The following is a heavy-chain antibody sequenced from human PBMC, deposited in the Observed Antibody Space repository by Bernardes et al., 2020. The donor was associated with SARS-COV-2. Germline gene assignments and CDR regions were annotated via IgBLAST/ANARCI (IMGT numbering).Heavy chain of an antibody. Sequence: ASVKVSCKASGYPLTDYYLHWVRQAPGQGLEYMGWINPNSGGTNYAQQFLGRFTISRDNAKNSLYLQMNSLRPDDTALYYCAKDYETGELGIAVEGYCGHWGQGTLVTVSS. CDR3: AKDYETGELGIAVEGYCGH. V-gene: IGHV1-2*02. D-gene: IGHD6-19*01. J-gene: IGHJ4*02. CDR2: INPNSGGT. CDR1: GYPLTDYY.